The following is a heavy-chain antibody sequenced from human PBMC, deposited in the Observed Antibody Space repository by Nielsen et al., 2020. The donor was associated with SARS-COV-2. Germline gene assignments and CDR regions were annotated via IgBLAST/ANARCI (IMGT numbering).Heavy chain of an antibody. V-gene: IGHV3-30-3*01. CDR3: ARDARGYYGFDFVFDY. D-gene: IGHD5-12*01. CDR1: GFTFSKYG. J-gene: IGHJ4*02. Sequence: GGSLRLSCAASGFTFSKYGMHWVRQAPGKGLEWVAAILDDGSNAYFGHSGKGRFTVSRDNSKNTLYLQMTDLRTEDTAVYFCARDARGYYGFDFVFDYWGQGSLVTVSA. CDR2: ILDDGSNA.